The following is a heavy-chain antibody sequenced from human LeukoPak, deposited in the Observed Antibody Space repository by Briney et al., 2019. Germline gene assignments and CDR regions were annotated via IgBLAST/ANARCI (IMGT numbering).Heavy chain of an antibody. J-gene: IGHJ4*02. V-gene: IGHV3-23*01. Sequence: GGSLRLSCAASGFTFSSYAMTWVRQAPGKGLEWVSAISASGGSTYYADSVKGRFTISRDNSKNTLYLQMNSLRAEDTAVYYCAKDKSVTSGNYYWDYWGQGTLVTVSS. CDR3: AKDKSVTSGNYYWDY. CDR1: GFTFSSYA. CDR2: ISASGGST. D-gene: IGHD3-10*01.